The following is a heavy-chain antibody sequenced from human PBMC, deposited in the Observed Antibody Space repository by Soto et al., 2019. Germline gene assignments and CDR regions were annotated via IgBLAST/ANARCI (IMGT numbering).Heavy chain of an antibody. V-gene: IGHV4-59*01. CDR1: GRSISTYF. D-gene: IGHD3-3*01. CDR3: ARAYYGATSRFDL. CDR2: VSDSGNT. Sequence: PSETLSLTCAVSGRSISTYFWSWIRQSPVKGLEWIGYVSDSGNTRYKPSLKSRGTLSLDTSRNHVSLRLSSVTAADTAVYYCARAYYGATSRFDLWGQGALVTVSS. J-gene: IGHJ4*02.